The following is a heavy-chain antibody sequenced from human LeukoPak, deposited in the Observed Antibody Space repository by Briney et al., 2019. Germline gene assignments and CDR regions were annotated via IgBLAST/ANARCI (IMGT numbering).Heavy chain of an antibody. CDR3: AGSLRGGGWYMY. CDR1: GFTFSTYT. Sequence: GGPLVLCCAASGFTFSTYTMNWVRQAPGKGLEWVSSISSSSSSIYYSDSVKGRFTVSRDNAKNSLYLQMNSLRDEDTAVYYCAGSLRGGGWYMYWGPGTLVTVSS. D-gene: IGHD6-19*01. CDR2: ISSSSSSI. J-gene: IGHJ4*02. V-gene: IGHV3-21*01.